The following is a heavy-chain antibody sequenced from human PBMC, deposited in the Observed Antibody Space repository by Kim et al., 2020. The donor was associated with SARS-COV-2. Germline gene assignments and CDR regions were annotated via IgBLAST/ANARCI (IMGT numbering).Heavy chain of an antibody. CDR3: ASKGHYCSGGSCPTSET. Sequence: GGSLRLSCAASGFTFSSYSMNWVRQAPGKGLEWVSSISSSSSYIYYADSVKGRFTISRDNAKNSLYLQMNSLRAEDTAVYYCASKGHYCSGGSCPTSETWGQGTLVTVSS. CDR2: ISSSSSYI. V-gene: IGHV3-21*01. CDR1: GFTFSSYS. D-gene: IGHD2-15*01. J-gene: IGHJ5*02.